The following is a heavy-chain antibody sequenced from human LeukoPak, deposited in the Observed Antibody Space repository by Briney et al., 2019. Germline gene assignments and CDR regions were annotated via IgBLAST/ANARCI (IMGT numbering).Heavy chain of an antibody. CDR1: GRCVGREC. Sequence: DTVSLLYTMDGRCVGRECWCWIRQPPGEGLEWIGYIFYTGSTNYNPSLKSRVSISVDSSKNHFSLMLSSVTATDPHVYYCARGHRDLDHWGQGTPVTLPS. J-gene: IGHJ4*02. D-gene: IGHD1-14*01. CDR2: IFYTGST. CDR3: ARGHRDLDH. V-gene: IGHV4-59*02.